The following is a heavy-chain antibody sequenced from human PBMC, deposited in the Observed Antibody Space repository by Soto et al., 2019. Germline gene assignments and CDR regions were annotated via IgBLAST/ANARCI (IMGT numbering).Heavy chain of an antibody. J-gene: IGHJ4*02. V-gene: IGHV3-21*01. D-gene: IGHD3-22*01. CDR1: GFTFSSYS. CDR2: ISSSSSYI. Sequence: EVQLVESGGGLVKPGGSLRLSCAASGFTFSSYSMNWVRQAPGKGLEWVSSISSSSSYIYYADSVKGRFTISRDNAKNSVYLQMNSLRAEDAAVYCCTILTPYDSSGDYCHWGQGTLVTVSS. CDR3: TILTPYDSSGDYCH.